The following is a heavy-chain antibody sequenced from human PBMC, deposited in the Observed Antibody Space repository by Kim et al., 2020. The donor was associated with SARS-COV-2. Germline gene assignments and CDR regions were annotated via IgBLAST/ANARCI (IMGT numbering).Heavy chain of an antibody. CDR1: GHTFSDYH. CDR2: ITPNSGVT. CDR3: TIDSGDWDIDY. D-gene: IGHD7-27*01. V-gene: IGHV1-2*06. J-gene: IGHJ4*02. Sequence: ASVKVSCKTSGHTFSDYHLNWVRQAPGQGLEWMGRITPNSGVTFYAQKFQGRVTMTRDTSISTAYMELTSLISDDTAVYYCTIDSGDWDIDYWGQGALVIVSS.